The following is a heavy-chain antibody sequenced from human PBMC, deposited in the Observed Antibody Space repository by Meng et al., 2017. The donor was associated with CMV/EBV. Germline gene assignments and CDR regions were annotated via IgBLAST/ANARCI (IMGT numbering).Heavy chain of an antibody. J-gene: IGHJ4*02. V-gene: IGHV3-53*01. CDR2: IYSGGST. Sequence: GGSLRLSCAASGFTVSGNYMSWVRQAPGKGLECVSVIYSGGSTYYADSVKVRFTISRDNSKNTLYLKMNSLRAEDTAVYYFARGRGGYYWGYWGQGTLVTVSS. CDR1: GFTVSGNY. CDR3: ARGRGGYYWGY. D-gene: IGHD3-16*01.